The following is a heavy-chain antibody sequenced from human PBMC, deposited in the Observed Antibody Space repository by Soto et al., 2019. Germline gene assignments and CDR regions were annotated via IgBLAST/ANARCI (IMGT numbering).Heavy chain of an antibody. CDR3: ARDSVLAENAFDI. Sequence: GASVKVSCKASGYPFTHYGITWVRQAPGQGLEWMGWISAYNGNTNYAQKLQGRVTMTTDTSTSTAYMELRSLRSDDTAVYYCARDSVLAENAFDIWGQGTMVTVSS. CDR2: ISAYNGNT. CDR1: GYPFTHYG. V-gene: IGHV1-18*01. J-gene: IGHJ3*02. D-gene: IGHD3-16*01.